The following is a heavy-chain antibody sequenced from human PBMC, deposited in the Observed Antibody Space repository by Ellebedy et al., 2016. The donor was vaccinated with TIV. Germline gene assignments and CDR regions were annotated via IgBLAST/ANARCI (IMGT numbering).Heavy chain of an antibody. V-gene: IGHV3-13*01. CDR1: GFTFSSSD. CDR3: LGEGPNTGNHFSDWYFDL. Sequence: PGGSLRLSCAASGFTFSSSDMHWVRQGIGKGLEWVSAIGTGGDTYYPGSVKGRFTISRENATAYLYLQMNSLTAGDTAVYYCLGEGPNTGNHFSDWYFDLWGRGTLVTVSS. D-gene: IGHD1-14*01. CDR2: IGTGGDT. J-gene: IGHJ2*01.